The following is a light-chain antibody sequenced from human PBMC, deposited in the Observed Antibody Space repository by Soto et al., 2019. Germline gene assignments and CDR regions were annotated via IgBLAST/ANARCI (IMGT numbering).Light chain of an antibody. V-gene: IGKV3-20*01. CDR2: GAS. Sequence: EIVLTQSPGTLSLSPGERATLSCRASQSVSTNQLAWYQQKPGQAPRLLIYGASSRATGIADRFSGSGSGTDFTLTISRLEPEDFAVYYCQQYGSSPLTFGQGTKVDIK. CDR1: QSVSTNQ. CDR3: QQYGSSPLT. J-gene: IGKJ1*01.